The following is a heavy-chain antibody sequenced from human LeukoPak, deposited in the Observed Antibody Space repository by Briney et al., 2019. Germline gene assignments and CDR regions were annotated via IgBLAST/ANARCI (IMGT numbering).Heavy chain of an antibody. CDR3: ARGGEVATISDFDY. CDR2: VNPSGGST. D-gene: IGHD5-24*01. CDR1: GYTLTELS. J-gene: IGHJ4*02. Sequence: ASVKVSCKVSGYTLTELSMHWVRQAPGQGLEWMGIVNPSGGSTSYAQKFQGRVTMTRDTSTSTVYMELSSLRSEDTAVYYCARGGEVATISDFDYWGQGTLVTVSS. V-gene: IGHV1-46*01.